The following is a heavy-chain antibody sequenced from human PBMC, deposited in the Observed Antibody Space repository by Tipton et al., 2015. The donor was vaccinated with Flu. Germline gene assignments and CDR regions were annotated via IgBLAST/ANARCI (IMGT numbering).Heavy chain of an antibody. CDR2: IYYIGST. V-gene: IGHV4-38-2*01. D-gene: IGHD3-3*01. CDR3: ARMEWTVTTPRYFDL. J-gene: IGHJ2*01. CDR1: DYSISSGFY. Sequence: TLSLTCAVSDYSISSGFYWGWIRQSPGKGLEWIGTIYYIGSTYYNPSLKSRVTISVDTSKNQFSLKLSSLTAADTAVYYCARMEWTVTTPRYFDLWGRGTLVTVSA.